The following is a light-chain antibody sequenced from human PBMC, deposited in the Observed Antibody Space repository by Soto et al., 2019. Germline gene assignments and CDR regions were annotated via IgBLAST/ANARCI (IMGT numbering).Light chain of an antibody. Sequence: QAVLTQPPSASGTPGQRVTISCSGSSSNIGSTYVYWYQQIPGTAPKLLIYRNNQRPSGVPDRFSGSKSGTSASLAISGLRSEDEADYYCAAWDDSLSGRVVFGGGTKLTVL. CDR3: AAWDDSLSGRVV. V-gene: IGLV1-47*01. CDR2: RNN. J-gene: IGLJ2*01. CDR1: SSNIGSTY.